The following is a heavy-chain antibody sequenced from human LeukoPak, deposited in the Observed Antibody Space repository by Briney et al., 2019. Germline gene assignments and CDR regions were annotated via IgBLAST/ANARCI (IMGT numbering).Heavy chain of an antibody. D-gene: IGHD3-10*01. V-gene: IGHV4-34*01. CDR2: INHSGST. J-gene: IGHJ5*02. Sequence: SETPSLTCAVYGGSFSGYYWSWIRQPPGKGLEWIGEINHSGSTNYNPSLKSRVTISVDTSKNQFSLKLSSVTAADTAVYYCARMLRSRRIDPWGQGTLVTVSS. CDR3: ARMLRSRRIDP. CDR1: GGSFSGYY.